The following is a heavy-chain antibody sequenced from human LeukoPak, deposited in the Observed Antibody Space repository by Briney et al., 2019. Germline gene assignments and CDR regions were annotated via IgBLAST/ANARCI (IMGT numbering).Heavy chain of an antibody. CDR3: ALGDSGYDLNHDY. V-gene: IGHV1-2*06. D-gene: IGHD5-12*01. J-gene: IGHJ4*02. CDR2: INPNSGGT. Sequence: ASVKVSCKASRYTFTGYYMHWVRQAPGQGLEWMGRINPNSGGTNYAQKFQGRVTMTRDTSISTAYMELSSLRSEDTAVYYCALGDSGYDLNHDYWGQGTLVTVSS. CDR1: RYTFTGYY.